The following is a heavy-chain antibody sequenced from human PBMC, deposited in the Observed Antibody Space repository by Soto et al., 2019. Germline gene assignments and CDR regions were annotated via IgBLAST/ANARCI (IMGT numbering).Heavy chain of an antibody. J-gene: IGHJ1*01. CDR3: AKDRSGGYSPESAEYFQH. CDR2: ISSSGSSI. D-gene: IGHD5-18*01. Sequence: GGSMKLSCAASGLTFNSYSMNWVRQAPGKGLEWVSYISSSGSSIYYADSVKGRFTISRDNSKNTLYLQMNSLRAEDTAVYYCAKDRSGGYSPESAEYFQHWGQGTLVTVSS. CDR1: GLTFNSYS. V-gene: IGHV3-48*01.